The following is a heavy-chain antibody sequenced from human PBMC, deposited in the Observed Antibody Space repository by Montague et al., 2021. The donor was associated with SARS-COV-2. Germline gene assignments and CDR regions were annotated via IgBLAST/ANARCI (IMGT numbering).Heavy chain of an antibody. V-gene: IGHV4-39*01. CDR2: IYFNGHS. CDR1: GGSISKIRYY. D-gene: IGHD2-2*01. CDR3: ARQPPYQTGALDI. Sequence: SETLSLTCTVSGGSISKIRYYYAWIRETPGKGLEWIGSIYFNGHSYYNPSLKNRASISLDTSKNQYYLKLNSVAAADTAVYYCARQPPYQTGALDIWGQGTMVTVSS. J-gene: IGHJ3*02.